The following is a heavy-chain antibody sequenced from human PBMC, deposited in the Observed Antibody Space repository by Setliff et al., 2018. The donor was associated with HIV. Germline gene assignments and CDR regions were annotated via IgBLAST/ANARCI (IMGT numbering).Heavy chain of an antibody. V-gene: IGHV5-51*01. CDR2: IYPGDSDP. CDR3: ARRMRYYDSSGYYGHYFDS. Sequence: GESLKISCKASGYSFTNYWIGWVRQMPGKGLEWMRIIYPGDSDPRYSPSFQGQVTISADKSISTAYLQWSSLKASDTAMYYCARRMRYYDSSGYYGHYFDSWGQGTLVTVSS. J-gene: IGHJ4*02. D-gene: IGHD3-22*01. CDR1: GYSFTNYW.